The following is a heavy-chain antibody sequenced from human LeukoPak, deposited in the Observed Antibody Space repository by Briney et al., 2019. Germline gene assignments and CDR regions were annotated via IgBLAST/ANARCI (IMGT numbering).Heavy chain of an antibody. CDR1: GNSIGSHY. CDR2: MYYSGTT. D-gene: IGHD1-26*01. Sequence: PSETLSLTCTVSGNSIGSHYWSWIRQPPGKGLEWIGYMYYSGTTNYNPSLKSRVTISVDTSKNQFSLKLSSVTAADTAVYYCAGDQVGATTNDAFDIWGQGTMVTVSS. V-gene: IGHV4-59*11. CDR3: AGDQVGATTNDAFDI. J-gene: IGHJ3*02.